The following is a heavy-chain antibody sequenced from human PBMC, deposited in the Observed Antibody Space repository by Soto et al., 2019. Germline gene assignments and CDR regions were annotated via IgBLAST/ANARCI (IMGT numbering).Heavy chain of an antibody. V-gene: IGHV4-34*01. CDR2: INHSGST. CDR1: GWSFSGYY. D-gene: IGHD6-13*01. J-gene: IGHJ4*02. CDR3: ARGGPGAAAAGTSFDY. Sequence: PSETLSLTCTFYGWSFSGYYWSLIRQPPGKGLEWIGEINHSGSTNYNPSLKSRVTISVDTSKNQFSLKLSSVTAADTAVYYCARGGPGAAAAGTSFDYWGQGTLVTVS.